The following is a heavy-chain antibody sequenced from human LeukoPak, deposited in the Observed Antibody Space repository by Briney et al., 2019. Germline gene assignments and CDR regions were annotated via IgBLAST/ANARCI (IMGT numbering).Heavy chain of an antibody. V-gene: IGHV4-34*01. J-gene: IGHJ4*02. CDR1: GRSFSGYY. D-gene: IGHD3-10*01. Sequence: SETLSLTCAVYGRSFSGYYWSWLRQPPGKALEWIGEINHSGSTNYNPSLKSRVTISVDTSKNQFSLKLSSVTAADAAVYYCARGEFDYYGSGSYDYWGQGTLVTVSS. CDR3: ARGEFDYYGSGSYDY. CDR2: INHSGST.